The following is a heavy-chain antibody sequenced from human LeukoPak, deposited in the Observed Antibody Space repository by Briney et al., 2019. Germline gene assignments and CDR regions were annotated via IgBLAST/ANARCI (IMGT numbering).Heavy chain of an antibody. J-gene: IGHJ4*02. CDR1: GYTFTSYD. V-gene: IGHV1-8*01. CDR2: MNPNSGNT. D-gene: IGHD5-18*01. Sequence: ASVKVSCKASGYTFTSYDINWVRQATGQGLGWMGWMNPNSGNTGYAQKFQGRVTMTRNTSISTAYMELSSLRSEDTDVYYCARSGYALKRAYYFDCWGQRTIVT. CDR3: ARSGYALKRAYYFDC.